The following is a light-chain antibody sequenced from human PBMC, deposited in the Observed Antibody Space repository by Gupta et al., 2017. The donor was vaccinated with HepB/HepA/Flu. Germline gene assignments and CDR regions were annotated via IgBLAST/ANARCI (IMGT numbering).Light chain of an antibody. V-gene: IGKV3-11*01. Sequence: EIVFTQSPAPLSLSQGERATLSCRASQSVSSYLAWYQQKPGQAPRLLIYDASNRATGIPARFSGSGSGTDFALTISSLEPEDFAIYYCQQRINWPWTFGQGTKVEIK. CDR2: DAS. CDR1: QSVSSY. CDR3: QQRINWPWT. J-gene: IGKJ1*01.